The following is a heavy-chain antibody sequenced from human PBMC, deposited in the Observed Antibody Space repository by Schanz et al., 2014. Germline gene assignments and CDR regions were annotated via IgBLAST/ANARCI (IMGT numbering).Heavy chain of an antibody. J-gene: IGHJ4*02. Sequence: VQLVESGGGVVQPGGSLRLSCAASGFIFGDYAIHWVRQAPGKGLEWVAIITYDGSNTYHADSVKGRFTISRDNSKNTLYLQMNSLRAEDTAVYYCIRGDIMVVPVAHFWGQGILVTVSS. D-gene: IGHD2-2*01. CDR1: GFIFGDYA. CDR2: ITYDGSNT. V-gene: IGHV3-30*03. CDR3: IRGDIMVVPVAHF.